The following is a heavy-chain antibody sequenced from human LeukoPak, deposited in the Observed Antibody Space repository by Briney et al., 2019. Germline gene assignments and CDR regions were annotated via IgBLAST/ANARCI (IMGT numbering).Heavy chain of an antibody. D-gene: IGHD5-18*01. Sequence: GASVKVSCTASGGTFSSYAISWVRQAPGQGLEWMGRIIPILGIANYAQKFQGRVTITADKSTSTAYMELSSLRSEDTAVYYCAREKGEGIQLWLTNYGMDVWGQGTTVTVSS. J-gene: IGHJ6*02. CDR1: GGTFSSYA. CDR3: AREKGEGIQLWLTNYGMDV. CDR2: IIPILGIA. V-gene: IGHV1-69*04.